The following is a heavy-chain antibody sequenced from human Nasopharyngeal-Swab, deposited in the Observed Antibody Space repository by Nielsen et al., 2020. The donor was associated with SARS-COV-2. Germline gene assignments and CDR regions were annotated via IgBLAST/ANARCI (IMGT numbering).Heavy chain of an antibody. CDR2: ISHNSGT. J-gene: IGHJ5*02. CDR3: AKEGATGWFDP. CDR1: GVSITSQY. V-gene: IGHV4-59*11. Sequence: SETLSLTCTVSGVSITSQYWSWLRQPPGKGLEWIGYISHNSGTSYNPSLKSRVTMFMDTSKNQFSLRLRSVTAADTAVYYCAKEGATGWFDPWGQGTLVTVSS.